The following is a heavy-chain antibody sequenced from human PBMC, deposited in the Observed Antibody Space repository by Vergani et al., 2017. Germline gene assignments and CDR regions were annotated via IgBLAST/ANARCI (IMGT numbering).Heavy chain of an antibody. Sequence: QVQLVQSGAEVKKPGSSVKVSCKASGGTFSSYAISWVRQAPGQGLEWMGGIIPIFGTANYAQNFQGRVPITAYESTSTAYIELSSLRSEDTAVYYCSRTLRVPVPRKNYYFDYWGQGTLVTVSS. V-gene: IGHV1-69*01. CDR3: SRTLRVPVPRKNYYFDY. CDR1: GGTFSSYA. D-gene: IGHD3-10*01. CDR2: IIPIFGTA. J-gene: IGHJ4*02.